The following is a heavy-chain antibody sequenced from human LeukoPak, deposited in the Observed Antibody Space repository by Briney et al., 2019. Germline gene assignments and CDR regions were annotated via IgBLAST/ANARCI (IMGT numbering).Heavy chain of an antibody. CDR2: INPNSGGT. Sequence: ASVKVSFKASGYTFTGYYMHWVRQAPGQGLEWMGWINPNSGGTNYAQKFQGRVTMTRDTSISTAYMELSRLRSDDTAVYYCAVAVAGNYYYYGMDVWGQGTTVTVSS. CDR1: GYTFTGYY. CDR3: AVAVAGNYYYYGMDV. V-gene: IGHV1-2*02. J-gene: IGHJ6*02. D-gene: IGHD6-19*01.